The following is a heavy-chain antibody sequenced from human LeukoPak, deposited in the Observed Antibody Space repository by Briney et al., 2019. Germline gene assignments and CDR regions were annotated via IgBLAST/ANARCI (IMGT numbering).Heavy chain of an antibody. D-gene: IGHD6-19*01. CDR2: ISGSGGST. V-gene: IGHV3-23*01. CDR1: GFTFSSYA. CDR3: AKDSSGWYVNYYYYYMDV. J-gene: IGHJ6*03. Sequence: GGSLRLSCAASGFTFSSYAMSWVRQAPGKGLEWVSAISGSGGSTYYADSVKGRFTISRDNSKNTLYLQMNSLRAEDTAVYYCAKDSSGWYVNYYYYYMDVWGKGTTVTVSS.